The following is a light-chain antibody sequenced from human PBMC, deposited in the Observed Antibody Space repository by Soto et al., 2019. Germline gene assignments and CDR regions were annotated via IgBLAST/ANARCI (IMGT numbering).Light chain of an antibody. CDR3: HQYHHYSQTWT. J-gene: IGKJ1*01. V-gene: IGKV1-5*01. CDR1: QSNSNW. CDR2: DAS. Sequence: DIQMTQAPSTRSTSIGHRVTITGRALQSNSNWFAWYQQRPGTAPNLLLYDASTLQTGGPSTFSGSGSATQFTLTITSLQPHHFAISSCHQYHHYSQTWTFGQGTKVDIK.